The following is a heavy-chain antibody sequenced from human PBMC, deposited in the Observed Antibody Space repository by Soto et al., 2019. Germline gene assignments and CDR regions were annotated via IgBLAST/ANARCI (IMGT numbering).Heavy chain of an antibody. CDR1: GYSFTSYW. J-gene: IGHJ6*01. CDR2: LDPNDSYT. Sequence: GESLKLSCNGSGYSFTSYWTSWVRHMPGKGLEWMGRLDPNDSYTNYSPSFQGHVTISADNPISPAYLQWRSLKASDTAMYYCASGRHYGSGRYYASRGSCGMDGWGQRTT. CDR3: ASGRHYGSGRYYASRGSCGMDG. V-gene: IGHV5-10-1*01. D-gene: IGHD3-10*01.